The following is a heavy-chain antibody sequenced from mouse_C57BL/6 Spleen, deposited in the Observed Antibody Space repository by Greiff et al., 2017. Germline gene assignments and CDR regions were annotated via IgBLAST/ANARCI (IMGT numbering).Heavy chain of an antibody. D-gene: IGHD1-1*01. CDR1: GYTFTSYT. CDR3: ARAAIYGSSLWYFDV. J-gene: IGHJ1*03. V-gene: IGHV1-4*01. Sequence: VQLQQSGAELARPGASVKMSCKASGYTFTSYTMHWVKQRPGQGLEWIGYINPSSGYTKYNQKFKDKATLTADKSSSTAYIQLSSLTSEDSAVYYCARAAIYGSSLWYFDVWGTGTTVTVSS. CDR2: INPSSGYT.